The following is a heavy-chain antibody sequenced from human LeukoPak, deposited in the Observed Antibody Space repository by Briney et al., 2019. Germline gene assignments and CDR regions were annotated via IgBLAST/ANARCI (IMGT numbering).Heavy chain of an antibody. V-gene: IGHV4-39*01. J-gene: IGHJ4*02. CDR1: GGSISSSSYY. CDR3: ARTPRGYSYGHFDY. D-gene: IGHD5-18*01. CDR2: TYYSGST. Sequence: SETLSLTCTVSGGSISSSSYYWGWIRQPPGKGLEWIGSTYYSGSTYYNPSLKSRVTISVDTSKNQFSLKLSSVTAADTAVYYCARTPRGYSYGHFDYWGQGTLVTVSS.